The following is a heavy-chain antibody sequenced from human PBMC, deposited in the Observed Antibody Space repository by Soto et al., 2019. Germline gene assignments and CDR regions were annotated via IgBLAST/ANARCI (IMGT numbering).Heavy chain of an antibody. CDR3: ARDQYCSSTSCYDG. D-gene: IGHD2-2*01. J-gene: IGHJ4*02. CDR1: GFTISSNY. V-gene: IGHV3-66*01. Sequence: GGSLRLSCADSGFTISSNYMSWVRQAPGKGLEWVSVIYSGGSTYYAGSVKGRFTISRDNSKNTLYLQMNSLRAEDTAVYYCARDQYCSSTSCYDGWGQGTLVTVSS. CDR2: IYSGGST.